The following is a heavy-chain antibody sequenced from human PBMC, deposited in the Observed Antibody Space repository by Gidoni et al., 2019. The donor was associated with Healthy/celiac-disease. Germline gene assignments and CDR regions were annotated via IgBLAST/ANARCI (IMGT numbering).Heavy chain of an antibody. CDR2: MNPNSGNT. J-gene: IGHJ4*02. CDR3: ARGRTIPGPTNY. Sequence: QLQLVQSGAEVKNPGASVKVSCKASGYTFTSYDITWVRQATGQGLEWMGWMNPNSGNTGYAQKFQGRVTMTRNTSISTAYMELSSLRSEDTAVYYCARGRTIPGPTNYWGQGTLVTVSS. D-gene: IGHD1-1*01. CDR1: GYTFTSYD. V-gene: IGHV1-8*01.